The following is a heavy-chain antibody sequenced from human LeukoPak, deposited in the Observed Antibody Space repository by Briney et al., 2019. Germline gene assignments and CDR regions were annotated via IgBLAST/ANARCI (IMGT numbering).Heavy chain of an antibody. CDR2: ISGDGGST. J-gene: IGHJ4*02. V-gene: IGHV3-43*02. D-gene: IGHD1-26*01. Sequence: PGGSLRLSCAASGFTFDDYAMHWVRQAPGKGLEWVSLISGDGGSTYYADSVKGRFTISRDNSKNSLYLQMNSLRTEDTALYYCAKDHSGSYYEWVFDYWGQRTMVTVSS. CDR1: GFTFDDYA. CDR3: AKDHSGSYYEWVFDY.